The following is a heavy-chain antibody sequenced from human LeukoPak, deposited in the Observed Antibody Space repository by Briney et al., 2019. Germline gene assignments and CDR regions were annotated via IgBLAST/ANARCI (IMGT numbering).Heavy chain of an antibody. D-gene: IGHD2-15*01. CDR3: ANVAASWYFDL. V-gene: IGHV3-7*01. J-gene: IGHJ2*01. CDR1: GFIFIDYW. CDR2: IKPDGSQK. Sequence: GGSLRLSCAASGFIFIDYWLSLVRQAPGNGLELVANIKPDGSQKYYVDSVKGRFTISRDNSKNTLYLQMNSLRAEDTAVYYCANVAASWYFDLWGRGTLVTVSS.